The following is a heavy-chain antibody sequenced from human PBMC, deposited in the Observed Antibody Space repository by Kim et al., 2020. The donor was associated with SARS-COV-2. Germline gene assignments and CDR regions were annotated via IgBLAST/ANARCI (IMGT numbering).Heavy chain of an antibody. CDR1: GYTFTGYY. Sequence: ASVKVSCKASGYTFTGYYMHWVRQAPGQGLEWMGWINPNSGGTNYAQKFQGWVTMTRDTSISTAYMELSRLRSDDTAVYYCARDRELLWSYYYYYGMDVWGQGTTVTVSS. V-gene: IGHV1-2*04. J-gene: IGHJ6*02. CDR3: ARDRELLWSYYYYYGMDV. CDR2: INPNSGGT. D-gene: IGHD3-10*01.